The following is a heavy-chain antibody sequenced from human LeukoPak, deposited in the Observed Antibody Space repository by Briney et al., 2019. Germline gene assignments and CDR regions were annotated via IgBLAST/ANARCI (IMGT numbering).Heavy chain of an antibody. CDR1: GGSISTSNYY. D-gene: IGHD1-14*01. CDR3: ARTGYGQYGTFDY. Sequence: PSETLSLTCTVSGGSISTSNYYWGWIRQPPGKGLEWIGNIFYSGSTYYSPSLKSRVTISVDTSKNQFSLKLSSVTAADTAVYYCARTGYGQYGTFDYWGQGTLVTVSS. CDR2: IFYSGST. V-gene: IGHV4-39*01. J-gene: IGHJ4*02.